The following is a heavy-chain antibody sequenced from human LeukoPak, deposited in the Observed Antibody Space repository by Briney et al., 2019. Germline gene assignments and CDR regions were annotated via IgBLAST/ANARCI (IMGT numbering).Heavy chain of an antibody. CDR1: GGSISSASYY. J-gene: IGHJ2*01. D-gene: IGHD4-17*01. CDR3: ARGGYGDYRAYWYFDL. CDR2: IYTSGST. V-gene: IGHV4-61*02. Sequence: SETLSLTCTVSGGSISSASYYWSWIRQPAGKGLEWIGRIYTSGSTNYNPSLKSRVTISLDTSKNQFSLKLSSVTAADTAVYYCARGGYGDYRAYWYFDLWGRGTLVTVSS.